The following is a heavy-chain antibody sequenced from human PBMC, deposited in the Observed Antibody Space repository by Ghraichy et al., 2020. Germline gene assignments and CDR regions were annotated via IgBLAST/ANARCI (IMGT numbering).Heavy chain of an antibody. V-gene: IGHV3-23*01. CDR1: GFTFSTYA. J-gene: IGHJ4*02. CDR2: ISASGAST. D-gene: IGHD6-19*01. Sequence: GESLRLSCAASGFTFSTYAMSWVRQAPGKGLEWVSAISASGASTYYADSVKGRFTISRDNSKNTLYLQVNSLRAEDTAIYYCAKRGTLAGSFDYWGQGTLVTVSS. CDR3: AKRGTLAGSFDY.